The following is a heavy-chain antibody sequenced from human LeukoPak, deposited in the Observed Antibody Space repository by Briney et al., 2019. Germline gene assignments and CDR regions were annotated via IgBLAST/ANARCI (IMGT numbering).Heavy chain of an antibody. V-gene: IGHV3-30-3*01. Sequence: GGSLRLSCAASGFTFSSYAMHWVRQAPGKGLEWVAVISYDGSNKYYADSVKGRFTISRDNSKNTLYLHMNSLRVEDTAVFYCARGPDGYNSHFDYWGQGTLVTVSS. CDR2: ISYDGSNK. CDR3: ARGPDGYNSHFDY. D-gene: IGHD5-24*01. J-gene: IGHJ4*02. CDR1: GFTFSSYA.